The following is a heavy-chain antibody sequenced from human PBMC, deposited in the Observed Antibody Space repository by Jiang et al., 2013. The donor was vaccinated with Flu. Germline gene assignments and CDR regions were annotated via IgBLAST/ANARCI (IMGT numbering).Heavy chain of an antibody. J-gene: IGHJ4*02. Sequence: KPSQTLSLTCAVSGGSISSGGYSWSWIRQPPGKGLEWIGYIYHSGSTYYNPSLKSRVTISVDRSKNQFSLKLSSVTAADTAVYYCARVSITGTTDWGQGTLVTVSS. CDR3: ARVSITGTTD. CDR2: IYHSGST. D-gene: IGHD1-20*01. CDR1: GGSISSGGYS. V-gene: IGHV4-30-2*01.